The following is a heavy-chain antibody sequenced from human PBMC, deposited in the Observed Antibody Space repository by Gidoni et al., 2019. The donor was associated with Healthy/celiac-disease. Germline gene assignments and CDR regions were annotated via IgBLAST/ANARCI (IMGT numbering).Heavy chain of an antibody. V-gene: IGHV4-39*01. CDR3: ARRIMITFGGVNSAALDY. Sequence: QLQLQESGPGLVKPSEPLSLTCTVSGGSISSSSYYWGWIRQPPGKGLEWIGSIYYSGSTYYNPSLKSRVTISVDTSKNQFSLKLSSVTAADTAVYYCARRIMITFGGVNSAALDYWGQGTLVTVSS. CDR1: GGSISSSSYY. CDR2: IYYSGST. J-gene: IGHJ4*02. D-gene: IGHD3-16*01.